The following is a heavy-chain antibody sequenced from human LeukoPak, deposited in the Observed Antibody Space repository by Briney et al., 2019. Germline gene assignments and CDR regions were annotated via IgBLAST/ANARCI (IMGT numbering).Heavy chain of an antibody. V-gene: IGHV3-23*01. CDR1: GFTFSSYA. D-gene: IGHD3-3*01. CDR2: ISGSGGST. J-gene: IGHJ4*02. CDR3: AKFSVLYERDFYYFDY. Sequence: PGGSLRLSCAASGFTFSSYAMSWVRQAPGKGLEWVSAISGSGGSTYYADSVKGRFTISRDNSKNTLYLQMNSLRAEDTAVYYCAKFSVLYERDFYYFDYWGQGTLVTVSS.